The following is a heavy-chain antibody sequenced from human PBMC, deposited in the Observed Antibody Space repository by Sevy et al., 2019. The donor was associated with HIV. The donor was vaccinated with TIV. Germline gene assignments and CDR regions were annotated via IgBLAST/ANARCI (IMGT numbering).Heavy chain of an antibody. V-gene: IGHV4-4*07. Sequence: SETLSLTCTVSGGSISSYYWSWIRQPAGKGLEWIGRIYTSGSTNYNPSLKSRVTMSVDTSKNQFSLKLSSVTAADTAVYYCARYSSGWYLPSYFDYWAREPWSPSPQ. CDR2: IYTSGST. J-gene: IGHJ4*02. CDR3: ARYSSGWYLPSYFDY. D-gene: IGHD6-19*01. CDR1: GGSISSYY.